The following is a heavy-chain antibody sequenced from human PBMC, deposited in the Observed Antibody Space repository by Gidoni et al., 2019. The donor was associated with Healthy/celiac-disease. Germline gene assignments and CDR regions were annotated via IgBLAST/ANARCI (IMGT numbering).Heavy chain of an antibody. CDR2: ISGGGGST. CDR3: AKHQYYYDSSGTYGYYFDY. Sequence: EVQLLESGGGLVQPGGPLRPSCAASGFTFSSHALSWVRQAPGKGLEWVSAISGGGGSTYYAASVKGRFTISRDNSKNTLYLQMNSLRAEDTAVYYCAKHQYYYDSSGTYGYYFDYWGQGTLVPSPQ. J-gene: IGHJ4*02. CDR1: GFTFSSHA. V-gene: IGHV3-23*01. D-gene: IGHD3-22*01.